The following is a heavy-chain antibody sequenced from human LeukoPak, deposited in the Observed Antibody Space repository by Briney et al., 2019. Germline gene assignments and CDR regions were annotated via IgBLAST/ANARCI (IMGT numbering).Heavy chain of an antibody. CDR1: GYTLTELS. CDR2: FDPEDGET. Sequence: ASVEVSCKVSGYTLTELSMHWVRQAPGKGLEWMGGFDPEDGETIYAQKFQGRVTMTEDTSTDTAYMELSSLRSEDTAVYYCATGRLEGGYCSSTSCVDLDYWGQGTLVTVSS. J-gene: IGHJ4*02. D-gene: IGHD2-2*03. CDR3: ATGRLEGGYCSSTSCVDLDY. V-gene: IGHV1-24*01.